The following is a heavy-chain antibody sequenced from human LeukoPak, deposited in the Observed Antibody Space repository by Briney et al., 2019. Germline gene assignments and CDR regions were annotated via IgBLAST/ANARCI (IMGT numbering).Heavy chain of an antibody. CDR2: IYSSGSPI. D-gene: IGHD1-26*01. CDR1: GFTFRSYK. Sequence: GGSLRLSCAASGFTFRSYKMHWVRQAPGKGLEWLAYIYSSGSPIHYADSMKGRFTISRDNAKNSLYLQMNSLRDEDTAVYYCARTPAQGRVGATYFDYWGQGTLVTVSS. J-gene: IGHJ4*02. V-gene: IGHV3-48*02. CDR3: ARTPAQGRVGATYFDY.